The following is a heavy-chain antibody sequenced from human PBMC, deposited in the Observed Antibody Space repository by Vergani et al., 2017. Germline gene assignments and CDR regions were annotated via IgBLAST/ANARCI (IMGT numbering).Heavy chain of an antibody. Sequence: QVQLVESGGGVVQPGGSLRLSCAASGFTFSTFGMHWVRQAPGKGLEWVAFIRYDGSNKYYADSVKGRFTISRDNSKNTVYVQMSSLRSVDTAVYYCAKERDAREDRLPDYWGQGTLVTVSS. D-gene: IGHD5/OR15-5a*01. CDR1: GFTFSTFG. CDR2: IRYDGSNK. J-gene: IGHJ4*02. V-gene: IGHV3-30*02. CDR3: AKERDAREDRLPDY.